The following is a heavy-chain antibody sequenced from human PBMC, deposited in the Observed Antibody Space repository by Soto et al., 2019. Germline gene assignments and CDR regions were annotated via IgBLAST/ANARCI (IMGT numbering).Heavy chain of an antibody. V-gene: IGHV4-39*01. J-gene: IGHJ3*02. CDR1: GGSISSSSYY. D-gene: IGHD6-19*01. CDR3: AGRRVWLVLSFDI. CDR2: IYYSGST. Sequence: SETLSLTCTVSGGSISSSSYYWGWIRQPPGKGLEWIGSIYYSGSTYYNPSLKSRVTISVDTSKNQFSLKLSSVTAADTAVYYCAGRRVWLVLSFDIWGQGTMVTVSS.